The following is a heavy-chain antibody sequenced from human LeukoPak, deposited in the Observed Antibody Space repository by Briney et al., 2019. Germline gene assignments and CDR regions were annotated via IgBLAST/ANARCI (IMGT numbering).Heavy chain of an antibody. D-gene: IGHD2-2*01. J-gene: IGHJ6*03. CDR1: GGSLSGYY. CDR3: ARGVYCSRTSCRKTRYYYYYYMDV. V-gene: IGHV4-34*01. CDR2: INHSGST. Sequence: SETLSLTCAVYGGSLSGYYWSWIRQPPGKGLEWIGEINHSGSTNYNPSLKSRVTISVDTSKNQFSLKLSSVTAADTAVYYCARGVYCSRTSCRKTRYYYYYYMDVWGKGTTVTVSS.